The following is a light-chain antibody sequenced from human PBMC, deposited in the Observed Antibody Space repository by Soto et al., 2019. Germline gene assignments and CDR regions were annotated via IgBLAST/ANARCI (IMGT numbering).Light chain of an antibody. J-gene: IGLJ1*01. Sequence: QSVLTQPPSASGSPGQSVTISCTGTSNDVGGYNYVSWYQQHPGKAPKLMIYEVTKRPSGVPDRFSGSKSGNTASLAINDLQSDDEADYYCAAWDDSLNAYVFGPGTKLTVL. CDR3: AAWDDSLNAYV. CDR2: EVT. CDR1: SNDVGGYNY. V-gene: IGLV2-8*01.